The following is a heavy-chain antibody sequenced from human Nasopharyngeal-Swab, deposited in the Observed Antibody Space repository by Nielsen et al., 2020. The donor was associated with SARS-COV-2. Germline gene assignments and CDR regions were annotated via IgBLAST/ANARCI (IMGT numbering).Heavy chain of an antibody. V-gene: IGHV4-30-4*01. CDR3: ARSKKAPFDY. Sequence: WIRQPPGKGLEWIGYIYYSGSTYYNPSLKSRVTISVDTSKNQFPLKLSSVTAADTAVYYCARSKKAPFDYWGQGTLVTVSS. CDR2: IYYSGST. J-gene: IGHJ4*02.